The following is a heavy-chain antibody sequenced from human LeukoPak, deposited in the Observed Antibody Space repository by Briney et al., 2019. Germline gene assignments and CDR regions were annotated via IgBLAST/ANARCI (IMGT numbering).Heavy chain of an antibody. D-gene: IGHD5-18*01. Sequence: GGSLRLSCAASGFTFSSYAMSWVHQAAGKGLEWVSAISGSGLSTYYADSVKGRFTISRDNSKNTLYLQMNSLRAEDTALYYCAKDPEAMVISYYFDYWGQGTLVTVSS. V-gene: IGHV3-23*01. CDR2: ISGSGLST. CDR1: GFTFSSYA. J-gene: IGHJ4*02. CDR3: AKDPEAMVISYYFDY.